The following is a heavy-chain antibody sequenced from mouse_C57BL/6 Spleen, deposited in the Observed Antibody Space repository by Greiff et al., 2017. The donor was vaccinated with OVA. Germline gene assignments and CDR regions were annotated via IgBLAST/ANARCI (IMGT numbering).Heavy chain of an antibody. Sequence: EVKLMESGGGLVKPGGSLKLSCAASGFTFSDYGMHWVRQAPEKGLEWVAYISSGSSTIYYADTVKGRFTISRDNAKNTLFLQLTSLRSEDTAMYYCARVLYPYWYFDVWGTGTTVTVSS. CDR1: GFTFSDYG. V-gene: IGHV5-17*01. CDR3: ARVLYPYWYFDV. J-gene: IGHJ1*03. D-gene: IGHD2-1*01. CDR2: ISSGSSTI.